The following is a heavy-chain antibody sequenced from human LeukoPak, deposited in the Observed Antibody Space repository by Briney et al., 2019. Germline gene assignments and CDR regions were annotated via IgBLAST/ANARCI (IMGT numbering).Heavy chain of an antibody. D-gene: IGHD1-26*01. Sequence: GGSLRLSCAASGFTVIDNYMSWVRQAPGKGLEWVAVIWNNGNNKYADSVRGRFTISRDDSKNTLYLQMDSLRAEDTAVYYCARDSVGVPTDFDYWGQGTLVTVSS. CDR2: IWNNGNNK. CDR1: GFTVIDNY. V-gene: IGHV3-33*08. J-gene: IGHJ4*02. CDR3: ARDSVGVPTDFDY.